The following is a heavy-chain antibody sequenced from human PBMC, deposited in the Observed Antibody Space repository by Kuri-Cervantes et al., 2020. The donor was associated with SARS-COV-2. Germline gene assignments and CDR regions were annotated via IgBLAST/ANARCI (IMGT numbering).Heavy chain of an antibody. CDR2: IHHIGST. Sequence: SETLSLTCAVSGVSISSSTLWSWVRQSPGKGLEWIGEIHHIGSTNYNPALKSRVTMSLVKSKNQFSLHLNSVTAADTAVYYCAKGSRTTSHERYMDPWGQGILVTVSS. D-gene: IGHD5-24*01. J-gene: IGHJ5*02. CDR3: AKGSRTTSHERYMDP. V-gene: IGHV4-4*02. CDR1: GVSISSSTL.